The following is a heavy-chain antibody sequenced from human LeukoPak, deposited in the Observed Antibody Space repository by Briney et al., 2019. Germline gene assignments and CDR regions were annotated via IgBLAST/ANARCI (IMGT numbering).Heavy chain of an antibody. J-gene: IGHJ6*03. V-gene: IGHV1-2*02. Sequence: ASVKVSCKASGYTFTGYYVHWVRQAPGQGLEWMGWINPNSGGTNYAQKFQGRVTMTRDTSISTAYMELSRLRSDDTAVYYCATHYGDNYYYYYMDVWGKGTTVTVSS. CDR3: ATHYGDNYYYYYMDV. CDR1: GYTFTGYY. CDR2: INPNSGGT. D-gene: IGHD4-17*01.